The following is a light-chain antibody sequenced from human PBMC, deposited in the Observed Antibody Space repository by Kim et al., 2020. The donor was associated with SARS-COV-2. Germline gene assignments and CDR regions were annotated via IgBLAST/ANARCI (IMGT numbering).Light chain of an antibody. CDR1: ALPKKY. V-gene: IGLV3-10*01. CDR3: YSTDMWV. Sequence: VSESTGQTARITCSGDALPKKYAYWNQQKSGQAPVLVIYEDSKRPSGIPERFSGSSSGTMATLTISGAQVEDEGDYYCYSTDMWVFGGGTQLTVL. CDR2: EDS. J-gene: IGLJ3*02.